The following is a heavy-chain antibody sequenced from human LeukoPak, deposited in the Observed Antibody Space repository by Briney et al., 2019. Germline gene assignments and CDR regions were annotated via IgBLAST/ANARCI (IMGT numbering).Heavy chain of an antibody. CDR2: TYYRSKWYN. J-gene: IGHJ4*02. Sequence: SQTLSLTCAISGDSVSSNSADWNWIRQSPSRGLEWLGRTYYRSKWYNDYAVSVKSRITINPDTSKNQFSLQLNSVTPEDTAVYYCARVYYDSSGYYYAAAAYFDYWGQGTLVTVSS. D-gene: IGHD3-22*01. CDR1: GDSVSSNSAD. V-gene: IGHV6-1*01. CDR3: ARVYYDSSGYYYAAAAYFDY.